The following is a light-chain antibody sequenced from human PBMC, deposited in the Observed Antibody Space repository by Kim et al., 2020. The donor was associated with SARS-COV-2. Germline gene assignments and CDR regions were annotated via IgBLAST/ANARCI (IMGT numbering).Light chain of an antibody. V-gene: IGLV7-46*01. J-gene: IGLJ3*02. CDR3: LLSFGGAPWV. CDR2: DTD. Sequence: GGTGTLPCGSSTRPVTSGHYPYWFQQKPGQAPKTLIYDTDNIHSWTPARFSGSVRGGKAALTLSGAQPEDEAEYYCLLSFGGAPWVFGGGTQLTVL. CDR1: TRPVTSGHY.